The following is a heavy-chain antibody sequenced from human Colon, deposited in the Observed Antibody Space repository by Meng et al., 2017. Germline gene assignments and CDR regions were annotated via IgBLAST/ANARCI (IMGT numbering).Heavy chain of an antibody. Sequence: QVQLQQSGPGLVKPSQTLPLTCFISWDSVSSNTAAWNWIRQSPSRGLEWLGRTYYRSKWYNEYAVSVKSRMTFNADTSKNQVSLQVNSVTPEDTAVYYCARDHGYSYGLPLDYWGQGILVTVSS. CDR3: ARDHGYSYGLPLDY. CDR2: TYYRSKWYN. V-gene: IGHV6-1*01. J-gene: IGHJ4*02. CDR1: WDSVSSNTAA. D-gene: IGHD5-18*01.